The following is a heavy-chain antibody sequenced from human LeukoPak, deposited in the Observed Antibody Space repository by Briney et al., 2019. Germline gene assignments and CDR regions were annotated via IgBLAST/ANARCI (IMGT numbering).Heavy chain of an antibody. J-gene: IGHJ4*02. V-gene: IGHV4-30-4*08. D-gene: IGHD5-18*01. CDR3: ARATWIQLWFDY. CDR1: GGSISSGDYY. Sequence: ESSETLSLTCTVSGGSISSGDYYWSWIRQPPGKGLEWLGYIYYSGSTYYNPSLKSRVTISVDTSKNQFSLKLSSVTAADTAVYYCARATWIQLWFDYWGQGTLVTVSS. CDR2: IYYSGST.